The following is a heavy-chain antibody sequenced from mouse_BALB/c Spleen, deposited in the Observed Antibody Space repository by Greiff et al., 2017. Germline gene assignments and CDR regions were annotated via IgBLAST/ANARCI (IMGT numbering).Heavy chain of an antibody. CDR1: GFTFSDYY. V-gene: IGHV5-4*02. CDR2: ISDGGSYT. D-gene: IGHD4-1*01. J-gene: IGHJ2*01. CDR3: ARGSNWDYFDY. Sequence: EVQLQESGGGLVKPGGSLKLSCAASGFTFSDYYMYWVRQTPEKRLEWVATISDGGSYTYYPDSVKGRFTISRDNAKNNLYLQMSSLKSEDTAMYYCARGSNWDYFDYWGQGTTLTVSS.